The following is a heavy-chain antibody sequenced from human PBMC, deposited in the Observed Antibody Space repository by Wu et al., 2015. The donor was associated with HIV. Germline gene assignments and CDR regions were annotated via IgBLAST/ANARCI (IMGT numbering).Heavy chain of an antibody. J-gene: IGHJ3*02. D-gene: IGHD6-25*01. V-gene: IGHV1-69*13. Sequence: QVQLVQSGAEVQKPGSSVKVSCKASGGTFSSYGISWVRQAPGQGLEWMGRIIPVFGTSITAQSFQGRVTITADEVTNTAYMELSSLRSEDTAVYYCARVPPIATAGTPFDIWGQGTWSPSLQ. CDR3: ARVPPIATAGTPFDI. CDR2: IIPVFGTS. CDR1: GGTFSSYG.